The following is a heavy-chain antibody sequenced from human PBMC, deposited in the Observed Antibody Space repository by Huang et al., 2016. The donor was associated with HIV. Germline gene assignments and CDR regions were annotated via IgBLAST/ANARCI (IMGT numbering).Heavy chain of an antibody. J-gene: IGHJ4*02. CDR1: GYTFSGDA. Sequence: HVKLVQSGAEVKKPGASVKVSCKTSGYTFSGDAITWVRQAPGQGLEWMGWISPYNGDTNYVQNLQGRVTMTTDRSTTTAYMELRSLTSDDTAIYYCARKFGRDFDYWGQGTLVTVSS. CDR2: ISPYNGDT. D-gene: IGHD3-16*01. CDR3: ARKFGRDFDY. V-gene: IGHV1-18*01.